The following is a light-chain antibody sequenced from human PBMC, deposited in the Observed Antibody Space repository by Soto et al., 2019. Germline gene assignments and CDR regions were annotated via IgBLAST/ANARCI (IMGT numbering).Light chain of an antibody. CDR1: SSNIGNNY. CDR3: ATWDSSLSAGV. V-gene: IGLV1-51*01. CDR2: DNN. J-gene: IGLJ2*01. Sequence: QSVLTQPPSVSAAPGQKVTISCSGSSSNIGNNYVSWYQHLPGTAPKLLIYDNNKRPSGIPDRFSGSKSGTSATLGITGLQTGDEVDYYCATWDSSLSAGVVGGGTKLTVL.